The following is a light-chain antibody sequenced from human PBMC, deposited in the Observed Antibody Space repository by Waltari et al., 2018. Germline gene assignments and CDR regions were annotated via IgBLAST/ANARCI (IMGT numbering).Light chain of an antibody. CDR1: RSNIGSNT. J-gene: IGLJ3*02. V-gene: IGLV1-44*01. Sequence: QSVLTQPPSASETPGQRVAISCSGSRSNIGSNTVNWYQQLPGTAPTLLIYGNNQRPSGFPDRFSGSKSGTSASLAISGLQSEDEADYFCSAWDDSLNVWVFGGGTKLTVL. CDR2: GNN. CDR3: SAWDDSLNVWV.